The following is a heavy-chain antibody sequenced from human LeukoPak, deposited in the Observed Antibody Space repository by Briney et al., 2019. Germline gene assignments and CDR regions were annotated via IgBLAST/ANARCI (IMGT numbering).Heavy chain of an antibody. J-gene: IGHJ4*02. CDR3: ARSRRVRYCSNISCYAGFFEY. Sequence: SVKVSCKASGGTFSNYGIIWVRQAPGQGLEWMGGIIPIFGKANYAQKLQGRVTITAGESTSTAYMELSSLRSEDTAVYYCARSRRVRYCSNISCYAGFFEYWGQGTLVTVSS. V-gene: IGHV1-69*13. CDR2: IIPIFGKA. CDR1: GGTFSNYG. D-gene: IGHD2-2*01.